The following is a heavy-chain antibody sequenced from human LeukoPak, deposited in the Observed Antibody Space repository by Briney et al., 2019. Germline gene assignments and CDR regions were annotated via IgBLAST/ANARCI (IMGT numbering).Heavy chain of an antibody. D-gene: IGHD3-10*01. CDR1: ADTSTSSG. CDR2: ISAYNGNT. V-gene: IGHV1-18*01. CDR3: ARLTYYYGSGSYYPLPDSSYYYMDV. Sequence: ASVKVPCKASADTSTSSGISCVRQPPGQGREGMGWISAYNGNTNYSQKLQGRVTMTTDTSTSTAYMELRSLRSDDTAVYYCARLTYYYGSGSYYPLPDSSYYYMDVWGKGTTVTVSS. J-gene: IGHJ6*03.